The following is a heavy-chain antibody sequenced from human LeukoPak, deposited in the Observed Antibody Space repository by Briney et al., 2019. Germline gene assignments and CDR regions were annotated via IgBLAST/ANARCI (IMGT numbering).Heavy chain of an antibody. J-gene: IGHJ3*02. CDR2: ISYDGTNK. V-gene: IGHV3-30-3*01. CDR1: GLTFSSYA. Sequence: GGSMTLSCAASGLTFSSYATRWVRQAPGKGLEWVAVISYDGTNKYYGDSVKGRYTKSRDNSKNTLDLQMNSLRAEDTAVYYCERESEASMDIWGQGTMVTVCS. CDR3: ERESEASMDI.